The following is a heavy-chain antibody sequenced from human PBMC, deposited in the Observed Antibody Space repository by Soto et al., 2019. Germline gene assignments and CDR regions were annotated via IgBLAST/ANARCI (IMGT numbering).Heavy chain of an antibody. CDR2: IYYSGST. Sequence: QVQLQESGPGLVKPSETLSLTCTVSGGSISSYYWSWIRQPPGKGLEWIGYIYYSGSTNYNPSHKGRVTISVDPSTNQSSLKLSSVTAADTAVYYCARLWSRDRSGMDVWGQGTTVTVSS. CDR1: GGSISSYY. D-gene: IGHD3-10*01. CDR3: ARLWSRDRSGMDV. V-gene: IGHV4-59*12. J-gene: IGHJ6*02.